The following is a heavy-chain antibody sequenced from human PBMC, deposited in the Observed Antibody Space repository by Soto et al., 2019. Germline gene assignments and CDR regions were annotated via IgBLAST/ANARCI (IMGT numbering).Heavy chain of an antibody. D-gene: IGHD6-13*01. CDR1: GFSLSDYY. V-gene: IGHV3-11*01. Sequence: GGSLRLSCAASGFSLSDYYMSWIRQAPGKGLEWVSYISRSDSNIYYADSVKGRFTVSTDNAKNSLYLQMNSLRAEDTAVYYCVLIAAADPSYWGQGTLVTVSS. CDR2: ISRSDSNI. J-gene: IGHJ4*02. CDR3: VLIAAADPSY.